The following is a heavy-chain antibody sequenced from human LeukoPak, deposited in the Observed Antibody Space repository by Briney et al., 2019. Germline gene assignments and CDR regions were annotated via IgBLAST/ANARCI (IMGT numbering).Heavy chain of an antibody. Sequence: GGSLRLSCAASGFTFSSYGMHWVRQAPGKGLEWVAVIWYDGSNKYYADSVKGRFTISRDNSKNTLYLQMNSLRAEDTAVYYCARDPSSSWYGNWFHPWGQGTLVTVSS. D-gene: IGHD6-13*01. CDR2: IWYDGSNK. CDR1: GFTFSSYG. V-gene: IGHV3-33*01. J-gene: IGHJ5*02. CDR3: ARDPSSSWYGNWFHP.